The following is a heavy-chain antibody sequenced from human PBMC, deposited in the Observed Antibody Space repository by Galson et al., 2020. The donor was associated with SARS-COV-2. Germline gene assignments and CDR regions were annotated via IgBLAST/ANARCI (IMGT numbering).Heavy chain of an antibody. CDR3: ARDSTDSVCTYGTRLDN. D-gene: IGHD2-8*01. J-gene: IGHJ4*02. CDR1: GFTLRTSS. V-gene: IGHV3-21*01. CDR2: ISSSSRYI. Sequence: GESLKISCAASGFTLRTSSMNWVRQAPGKGLEWVSSISSSSRYIYYADSVKGRFTVSRDNGDNSLYLQMSSLRAEDTAVYYFARDSTDSVCTYGTRLDNWGQGILVTVSS.